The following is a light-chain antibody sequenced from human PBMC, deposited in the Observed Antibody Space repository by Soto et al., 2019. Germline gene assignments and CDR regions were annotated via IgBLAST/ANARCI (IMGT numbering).Light chain of an antibody. Sequence: DIQMTQSPSSLSSSVGDRVTITCRASQSVGNYLTWYQQKPGKAPKLLIYAASNLHSGVPSRFSGSASGTDVTLTISSLQLEDFGTYYCQQQHSTPRLTFGGGTKVEIK. V-gene: IGKV1-39*01. CDR3: QQQHSTPRLT. CDR1: QSVGNY. CDR2: AAS. J-gene: IGKJ4*01.